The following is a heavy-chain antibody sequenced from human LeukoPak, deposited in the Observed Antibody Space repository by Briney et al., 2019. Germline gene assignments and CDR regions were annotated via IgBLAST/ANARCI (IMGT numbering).Heavy chain of an antibody. CDR2: INPSGGST. CDR3: ARGTKKRITIFGVVNYRYYFDY. J-gene: IGHJ4*02. V-gene: IGHV1-46*01. CDR1: GYTFTSYY. Sequence: ASVKVSCKASGYTFTSYYMHWVRQAPGQGLEWMGIINPSGGSTSYAQKFQGRVTITRNTSISTAYMELSSLRSEDTAVYYCARGTKKRITIFGVVNYRYYFDYWGQGTLVTVSS. D-gene: IGHD3-3*01.